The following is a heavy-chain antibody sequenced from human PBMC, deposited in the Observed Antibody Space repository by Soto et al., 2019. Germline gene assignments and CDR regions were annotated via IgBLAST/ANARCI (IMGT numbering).Heavy chain of an antibody. CDR3: ARGDRSSPILNIDF. J-gene: IGHJ4*02. CDR1: GYTFTSYD. Sequence: ASVKVSCKASGYTFTSYDINWVRQATGQGLEWMGWMNPNSGNTGYAQKFQGRVTMTRNTSISTAYMELSSLRSEDTAVYYCARGDRSSPILNIDFWGQGTLVTVSS. D-gene: IGHD6-6*01. CDR2: MNPNSGNT. V-gene: IGHV1-8*01.